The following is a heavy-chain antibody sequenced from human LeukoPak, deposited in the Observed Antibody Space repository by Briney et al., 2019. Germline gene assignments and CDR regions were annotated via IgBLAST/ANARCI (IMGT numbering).Heavy chain of an antibody. CDR3: ARTGGDRSSGLCYYAMDV. V-gene: IGHV4-59*01. D-gene: IGHD2-21*02. CDR1: GGSISGSH. CDR2: IPYTGGT. Sequence: PSETLSLTCTVSGGSISGSHWSWIRQPPGKGLEWIGYIPYTGGTDYNPSLRSRVTLSIDMSKNQFSLRLSSVTAADTAVYYCARTGGDRSSGLCYYAMDVWGQGTTVTVS. J-gene: IGHJ6*02.